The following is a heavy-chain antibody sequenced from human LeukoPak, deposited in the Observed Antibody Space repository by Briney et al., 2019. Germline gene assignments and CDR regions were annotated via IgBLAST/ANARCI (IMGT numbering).Heavy chain of an antibody. Sequence: PSETLSLTCTVSGVSISSSTYYWGWIRQPPGKGLEWIGTIYSSGSTYYNSSLKSRVTISVDTSKNHFSLKLNSVTAADTAVYYCARHEWGITNAFDIWGQGTMVTVSS. CDR1: GVSISSSTYY. CDR3: ARHEWGITNAFDI. V-gene: IGHV4-39*07. J-gene: IGHJ3*02. D-gene: IGHD1-14*01. CDR2: IYSSGST.